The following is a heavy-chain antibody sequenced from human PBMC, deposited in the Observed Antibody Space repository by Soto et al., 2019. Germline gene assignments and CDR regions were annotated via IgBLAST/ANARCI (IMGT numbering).Heavy chain of an antibody. CDR1: GYTFSDYF. Sequence: ASVKVSCKASGYTFSDYFIQWLRQAPGQGLEWVAWINPKTAATNYAKKFKDRVTLTSDTSFSTAYLELTRLRPDDTALYYCARIKWGLDYYSGMDVWGQGTAVTVSS. CDR2: INPKTAAT. D-gene: IGHD1-26*01. V-gene: IGHV1-2*02. CDR3: ARIKWGLDYYSGMDV. J-gene: IGHJ6*02.